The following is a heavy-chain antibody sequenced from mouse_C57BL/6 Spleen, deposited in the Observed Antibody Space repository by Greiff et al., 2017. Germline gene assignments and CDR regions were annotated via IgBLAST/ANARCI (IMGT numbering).Heavy chain of an antibody. J-gene: IGHJ2*01. CDR2: ISSGSSTI. D-gene: IGHD1-1*01. CDR1: GFTFSDYG. Sequence: EVQVVESGGGLVKPGGSLKLSCAASGFTFSDYGMHWVRQAPEKGLEWVAYISSGSSTIYYADTVKGRFTISRDNAKNTLFLQMTSLRSEDTAMYYCARRYYGSSYFDYWGQGTTLTVSS. V-gene: IGHV5-17*01. CDR3: ARRYYGSSYFDY.